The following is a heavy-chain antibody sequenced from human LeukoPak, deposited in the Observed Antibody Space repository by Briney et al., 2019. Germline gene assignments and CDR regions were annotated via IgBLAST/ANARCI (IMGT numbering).Heavy chain of an antibody. Sequence: ASVKVTCKASGYTFTGYYMCWVREAPGQGLEWIGWINPNSGGTNYAQKFQGRVTMTRDTSISTAYMELSRLRSDDTAVYYCASRTYYYGSGSSFDYWGQGTLVTVSS. J-gene: IGHJ4*02. CDR1: GYTFTGYY. CDR3: ASRTYYYGSGSSFDY. V-gene: IGHV1-2*02. D-gene: IGHD3-10*01. CDR2: INPNSGGT.